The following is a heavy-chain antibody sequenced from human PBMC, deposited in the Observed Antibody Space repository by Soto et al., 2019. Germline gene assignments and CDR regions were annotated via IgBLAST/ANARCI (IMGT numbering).Heavy chain of an antibody. CDR3: ARARYDSSGYYAH. J-gene: IGHJ4*02. CDR2: ISAYNGNT. Sequence: QVQLVQSGAEVKKPGASVKVSCKASGYTFTSYGISWVRQAPGQGLEWMGWISAYNGNTNYAQKLQGRVTMTTDTYTSTAYMALRSRRSDDAAVYYCARARYDSSGYYAHWGQGTLVTVSS. CDR1: GYTFTSYG. V-gene: IGHV1-18*01. D-gene: IGHD3-22*01.